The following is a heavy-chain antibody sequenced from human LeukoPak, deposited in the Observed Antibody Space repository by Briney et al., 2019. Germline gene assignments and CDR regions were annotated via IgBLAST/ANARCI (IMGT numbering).Heavy chain of an antibody. V-gene: IGHV3-23*01. CDR1: GFTFSSYA. Sequence: PGGSLRLSCAASGFTFSSYAMSWVRQAPGKGLEWVSAISGSGGSTYYADSVRGRFTISRDNSKNTLYLQMNSLRAEDTAVYYCAKKGVNSSSWSSYYYYMDVWGKGTTVTVSS. D-gene: IGHD6-13*01. CDR2: ISGSGGST. CDR3: AKKGVNSSSWSSYYYYMDV. J-gene: IGHJ6*03.